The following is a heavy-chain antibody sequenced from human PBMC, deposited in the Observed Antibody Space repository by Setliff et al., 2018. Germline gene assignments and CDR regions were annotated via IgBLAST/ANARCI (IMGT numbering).Heavy chain of an antibody. CDR3: AGPRGPYSASDAFDI. J-gene: IGHJ3*02. CDR1: GYTFNDYG. V-gene: IGHV1-18*01. CDR2: ISARSGNA. Sequence: ASVKVSCKTSGYTFNDYGIAWVRQAPGQGLEWMGWISARSGNAYYSPKLHGRVTLTTDTSTSTAYMELRSLRSEDTAIYYCAGPRGPYSASDAFDIWGQGTMVTVSS. D-gene: IGHD3-16*01.